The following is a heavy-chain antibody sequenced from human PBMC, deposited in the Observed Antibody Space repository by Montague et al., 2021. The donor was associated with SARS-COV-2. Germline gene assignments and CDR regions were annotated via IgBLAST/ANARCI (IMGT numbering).Heavy chain of an antibody. CDR1: GGSFSNYY. CDR2: INHTGST. Sequence: SETLSLTCAVYGGSFSNYYWTCIRQSPGKRLEWIGGINHTGSTNYNPSLKSRVTMSVDTSKNQFSLKLSSVTAADTAVYYCAYDVGALWGSGVYQGYWGQGTLVTVSS. V-gene: IGHV4-34*10. J-gene: IGHJ4*02. D-gene: IGHD3-10*01. CDR3: AYDVGALWGSGVYQGY.